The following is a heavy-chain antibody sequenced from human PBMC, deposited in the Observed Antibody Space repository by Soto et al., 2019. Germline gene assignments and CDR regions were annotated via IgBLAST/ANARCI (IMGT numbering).Heavy chain of an antibody. CDR1: GGTFSSYA. J-gene: IGHJ6*02. D-gene: IGHD3-3*01. CDR2: IIPIFGTA. V-gene: IGHV1-69*13. Sequence: AASVKVSCKASGGTFSSYATSWVRQAPGQGLEWMGGIIPIFGTANYAQKFQGRVTITADESTSTAYMGLSSLRSEDTAVYYCARQAQNGVVIIMDYYYYYGMDVWGQGTTVTVSS. CDR3: ARQAQNGVVIIMDYYYYYGMDV.